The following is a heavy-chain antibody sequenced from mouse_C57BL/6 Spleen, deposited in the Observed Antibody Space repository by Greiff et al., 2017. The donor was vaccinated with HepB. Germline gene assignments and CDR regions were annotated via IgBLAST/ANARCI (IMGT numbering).Heavy chain of an antibody. CDR2: IDPSDSCT. J-gene: IGHJ2*01. CDR1: GYTFTSYW. CDR3: ARWDGSSRFDD. V-gene: IGHV1-69*01. Sequence: VQLQQPWAELVMPGASVTLSCKASGYTFTSYWMHWVKQRPGQGLEWIGYIDPSDSCTTYNQKFKGKSTLTVDKSSSTAYMHLSSLTTEDSAVYYWARWDGSSRFDDWGQGTTLTVAS. D-gene: IGHD1-1*01.